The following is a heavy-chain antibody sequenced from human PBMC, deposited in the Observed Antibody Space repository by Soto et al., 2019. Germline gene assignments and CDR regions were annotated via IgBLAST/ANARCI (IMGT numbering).Heavy chain of an antibody. Sequence: QVQLVESGGGVVQPGRSLRLSCAASGFTFSSYGMHWVRQAPGKGLEWVAVISYDGSNKYYADSVKCRFTISRDNSKNTLYLQMNSLRAEDTAVYYCAKAYYYGSGSYQYWGQGTLVTVSS. D-gene: IGHD3-10*01. J-gene: IGHJ4*02. CDR2: ISYDGSNK. CDR3: AKAYYYGSGSYQY. V-gene: IGHV3-30*18. CDR1: GFTFSSYG.